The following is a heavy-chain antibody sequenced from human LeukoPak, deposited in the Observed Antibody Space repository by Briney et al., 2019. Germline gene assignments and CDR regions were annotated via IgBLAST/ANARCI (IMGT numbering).Heavy chain of an antibody. CDR1: GFTFTSSA. V-gene: IGHV1-58*01. CDR3: AAGLVQLERRSYFDY. D-gene: IGHD1-1*01. J-gene: IGHJ4*02. CDR2: IVVGSSNT. Sequence: GTSVKVSCKASGFTFTSSAVQWVRQGRGQRLEWIGWIVVGSSNTNYAQKFQERVTITRDMSTSTAYMELSSLRSEDTAVYYCAAGLVQLERRSYFDYWGQGTLVTVSS.